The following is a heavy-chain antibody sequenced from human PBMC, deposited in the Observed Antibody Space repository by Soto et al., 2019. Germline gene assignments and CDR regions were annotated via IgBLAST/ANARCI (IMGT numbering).Heavy chain of an antibody. CDR2: IKVDGSEK. D-gene: IGHD3-22*01. CDR1: GFTFSSHW. Sequence: GGSLRLSCAASGFTFSSHWMSWVRQAPGKGLEWVANIKVDGSEKYYVDSVRGRFSISRDNAKDSLYLQMNSLRAEDTAVYYCTRDSYDSSGYYYDFFDYWGQGTLVTVSS. V-gene: IGHV3-7*01. J-gene: IGHJ4*02. CDR3: TRDSYDSSGYYYDFFDY.